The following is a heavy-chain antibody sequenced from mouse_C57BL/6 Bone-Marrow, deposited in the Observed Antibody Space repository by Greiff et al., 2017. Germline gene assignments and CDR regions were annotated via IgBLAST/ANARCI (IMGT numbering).Heavy chain of an antibody. J-gene: IGHJ2*01. V-gene: IGHV1-74*01. D-gene: IGHD2-4*01. Sequence: VKLQQPGAELVKPGASVKVSCKASGYTFTSYWMHWVKQRPGQGLEWIGRIHPSDSDTNYNQKFKGKATLTVDKSSSTAYMQLSSLTSEDSAVYYCALSTMITYYFDYWGQGTTLTVSS. CDR2: IHPSDSDT. CDR3: ALSTMITYYFDY. CDR1: GYTFTSYW.